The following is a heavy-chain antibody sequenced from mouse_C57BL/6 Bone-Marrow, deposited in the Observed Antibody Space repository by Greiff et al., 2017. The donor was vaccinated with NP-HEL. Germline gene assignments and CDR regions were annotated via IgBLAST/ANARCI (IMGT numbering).Heavy chain of an antibody. CDR2: ISYDGSN. J-gene: IGHJ3*01. Sequence: EVQVVESGPGLVKPSQSLSLTCSVTGYSITSGYYWNWIRQFPGNKLEWMGYISYDGSNNYNPSLKNRISITRDTSKNQFFLKLNSVATEDTATYYCAREGGLRRASFAYWGQGTLVTVSA. D-gene: IGHD2-4*01. V-gene: IGHV3-6*01. CDR3: AREGGLRRASFAY. CDR1: GYSITSGYY.